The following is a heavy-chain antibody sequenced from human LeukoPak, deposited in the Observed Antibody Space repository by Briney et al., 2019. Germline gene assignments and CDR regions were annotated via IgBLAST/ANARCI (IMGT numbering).Heavy chain of an antibody. Sequence: SETLSLTCTVSGDSISSGTYFWGWIRQPPGKGLEWIGYIYYSGSTNYNPSLKSRVTISVDTSKNQFSLKLSSVTAADTAVYYCARGRVVIDDAFDIWGQGTMVTVSS. V-gene: IGHV4-61*05. CDR3: ARGRVVIDDAFDI. CDR2: IYYSGST. D-gene: IGHD3-3*01. CDR1: GDSISSGTYF. J-gene: IGHJ3*02.